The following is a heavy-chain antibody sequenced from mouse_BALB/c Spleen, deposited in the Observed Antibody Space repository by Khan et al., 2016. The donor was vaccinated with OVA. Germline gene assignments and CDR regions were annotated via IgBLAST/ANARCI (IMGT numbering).Heavy chain of an antibody. V-gene: IGHV1-54*01. J-gene: IGHJ3*01. CDR3: ARQGANRGWFAY. CDR1: GYAFTNYL. D-gene: IGHD2-14*01. CDR2: INPGSGGT. Sequence: QVQLKQSGAELVRPGTSVKVSCKASGYAFTNYLIEWVKQRPGQGLEWIGLINPGSGGTNYNEKFKGKATLTADKSSSTAYMQLSSLKSDDAAVYFCARQGANRGWFAYWGQGTLVTVSA.